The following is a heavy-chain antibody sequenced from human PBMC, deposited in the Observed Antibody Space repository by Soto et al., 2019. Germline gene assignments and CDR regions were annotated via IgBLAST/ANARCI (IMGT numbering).Heavy chain of an antibody. D-gene: IGHD3-3*01. CDR3: ARWSYLDY. CDR2: ISGSDGKT. V-gene: IGHV3-23*01. CDR1: GFSFGSYA. Sequence: GGSLRLSCAASGFSFGSYALSWVRQAPGKGLEWVSTISGSDGKTFYADSVKGRFSISRDTSQNTLYLQMNSLRADDTAIYYCARWSYLDYWGQGTRVTV. J-gene: IGHJ4*02.